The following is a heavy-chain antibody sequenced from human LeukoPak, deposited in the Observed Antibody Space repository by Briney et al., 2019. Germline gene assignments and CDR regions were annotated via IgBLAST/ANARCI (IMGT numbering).Heavy chain of an antibody. CDR2: ISAYNGNT. D-gene: IGHD5-24*01. Sequence: GASVKVSCKVSGYTLTELSMHWVRQAPGKGLEWMGWISAYNGNTNYAQKLQGRVTMTTDTSTSTAYMELRSLRSDDTAVYYCARDKGHGLGPFDYWGQGTLVTVSS. J-gene: IGHJ4*02. CDR3: ARDKGHGLGPFDY. CDR1: GYTLTELS. V-gene: IGHV1-18*01.